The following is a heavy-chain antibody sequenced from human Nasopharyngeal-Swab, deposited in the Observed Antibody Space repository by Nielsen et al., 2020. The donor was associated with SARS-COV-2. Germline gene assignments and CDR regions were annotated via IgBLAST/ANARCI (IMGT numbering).Heavy chain of an antibody. J-gene: IGHJ4*02. V-gene: IGHV3-15*01. CDR2: IKSKTDGGIT. D-gene: IGHD3-16*02. CDR3: TTDRVYDYVWGSYRYFDY. CDR1: GFTFSNAW. Sequence: LSLTCAASGFTFSNAWMSWVRQAPGKGLEWVGRIKSKTDGGITDYAAPVKGRFTISRDDSKNTLYLQMNSLKTEDTAVYYCTTDRVYDYVWGSYRYFDYWGQGTLVTVSS.